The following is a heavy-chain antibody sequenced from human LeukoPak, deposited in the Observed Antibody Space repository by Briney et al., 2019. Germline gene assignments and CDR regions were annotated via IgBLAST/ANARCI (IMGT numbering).Heavy chain of an antibody. V-gene: IGHV1-8*01. D-gene: IGHD1-26*01. Sequence: ASVKVSCKASGYTFTSYDINWVRQATGQGLEWMGWMNPNSGNTGYALKFQGRVTMTRNTSISTAYMELSSLRSEDTAAYYCARVGATFVSDYWGQGTLVTVSS. CDR2: MNPNSGNT. CDR3: ARVGATFVSDY. CDR1: GYTFTSYD. J-gene: IGHJ4*02.